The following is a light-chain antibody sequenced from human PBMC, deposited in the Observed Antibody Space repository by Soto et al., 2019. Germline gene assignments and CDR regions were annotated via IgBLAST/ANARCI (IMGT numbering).Light chain of an antibody. V-gene: IGLV1-44*01. Sequence: QSVLTQSPSASGTPGQRVTISCSGGTSNIGTYAVNWYQQLPGTAPTLLIFRNHQRPSGVPDRFSGSKSGTSASLAISGPQSADEADYYCAAWDDSLRAVVFGGGTKLTVL. CDR3: AAWDDSLRAVV. CDR1: TSNIGTYA. J-gene: IGLJ2*01. CDR2: RNH.